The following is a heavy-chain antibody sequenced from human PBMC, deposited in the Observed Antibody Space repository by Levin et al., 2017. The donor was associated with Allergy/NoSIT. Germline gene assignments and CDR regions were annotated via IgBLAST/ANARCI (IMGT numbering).Heavy chain of an antibody. J-gene: IGHJ6*02. D-gene: IGHD3-10*01. CDR3: ARDRYPGDSTSGMDV. V-gene: IGHV3-30*03. CDR1: GFNFKNYG. CDR2: ISDDATFQ. Sequence: AGGSLRLSCAGSGFNFKNYGINWVRLPPGKGLEWAAVISDDATFQNYADSVKGRFTISRDNSRNTVYLQMNSLRIEDTAVYFCARDRYPGDSTSGMDVWGQGTAVTVSS.